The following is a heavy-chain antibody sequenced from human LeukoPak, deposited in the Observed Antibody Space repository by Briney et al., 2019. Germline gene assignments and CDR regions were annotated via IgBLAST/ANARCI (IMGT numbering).Heavy chain of an antibody. CDR1: GFTFSSYA. V-gene: IGHV3-23*01. CDR2: ISGSGGST. D-gene: IGHD2-2*01. CDR3: AKVLRYCSSTSCYPDYFDY. Sequence: GGSLRLSCAASGFTFSSYAMSWVRQAPGKGLEWVSAISGSGGSTYYADSVKGRFTISRDNSKNTLYLQMSSLRAEDTAVYYCAKVLRYCSSTSCYPDYFDYWGQGTLVTVSS. J-gene: IGHJ4*02.